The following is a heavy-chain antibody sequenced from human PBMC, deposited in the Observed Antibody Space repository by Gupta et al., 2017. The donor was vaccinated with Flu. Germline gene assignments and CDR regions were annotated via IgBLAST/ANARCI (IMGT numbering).Heavy chain of an antibody. J-gene: IGHJ3*02. CDR2: IYPGDSDT. D-gene: IGHD1-26*01. V-gene: IGHV5-51*01. CDR3: ARLGLTRAFDI. Sequence: IYPGDSDTRYSPSFQGQVTISADRYIPTAYLQWSSLKTSDAAMYYCARLGLTRAFDIWGQGTMVTVSS.